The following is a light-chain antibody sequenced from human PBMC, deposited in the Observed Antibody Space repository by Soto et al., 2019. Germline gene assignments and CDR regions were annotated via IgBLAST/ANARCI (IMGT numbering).Light chain of an antibody. Sequence: QSVLTQPPSVSEAPRQWVTISCSGSSSNIGNNAVNWYQQLPGKAPKLLIYYDDLLPSGVSDRFSASKSGTSASLAISGLQSKDEADYYCAACDDSLNGYVFGTGTKLTVL. CDR3: AACDDSLNGYV. CDR1: SSNIGNNA. V-gene: IGLV1-36*01. J-gene: IGLJ1*01. CDR2: YDD.